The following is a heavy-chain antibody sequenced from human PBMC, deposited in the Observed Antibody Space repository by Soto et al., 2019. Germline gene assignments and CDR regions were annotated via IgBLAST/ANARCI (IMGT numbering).Heavy chain of an antibody. D-gene: IGHD3-16*01. Sequence: GGSLRLSCAASRFTFSSYAMTWVRQAPGKGLEWVSTITSDGVSTYYADAVKGRFTISRDNSKNTLYLQMNSLRAEDTAVYYCSKAGDGYWGQGTLVTVSS. J-gene: IGHJ4*02. CDR2: ITSDGVST. CDR1: RFTFSSYA. CDR3: SKAGDGY. V-gene: IGHV3-23*01.